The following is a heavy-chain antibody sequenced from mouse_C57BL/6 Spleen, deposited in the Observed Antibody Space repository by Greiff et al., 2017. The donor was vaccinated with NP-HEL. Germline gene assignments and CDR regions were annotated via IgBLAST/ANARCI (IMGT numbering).Heavy chain of an antibody. D-gene: IGHD1-1*01. CDR2: ISYDGSN. Sequence: EVKLVESGPGLVKPSQSLSLTCSVTGYSITSGYYWNWIRQFPGNKLEWMGYISYDGSNNYNPSLKNRISITRDTSKNQFFLKLNSVTTEDTATYYCARAPYYYGSSPYYFDYWGQGTTLTVSS. CDR3: ARAPYYYGSSPYYFDY. V-gene: IGHV3-6*01. J-gene: IGHJ2*01. CDR1: GYSITSGYY.